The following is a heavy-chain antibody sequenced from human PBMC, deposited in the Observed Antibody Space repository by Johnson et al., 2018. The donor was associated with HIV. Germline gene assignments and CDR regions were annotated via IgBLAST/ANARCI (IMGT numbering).Heavy chain of an antibody. CDR3: TNPDTAMATGAFDI. J-gene: IGHJ3*02. CDR1: GFTFSSYA. D-gene: IGHD5-18*01. Sequence: QVQLVESGGGVVQPGRSLRLSCAASGFTFSSYAMHWVRQAPGKGLEWVAVISYDGSNKYYADSVKGRFTISRDNSKNTLYLQMNSLRAEDTAMYYCTNPDTAMATGAFDIWGQGTMVTVSS. CDR2: ISYDGSNK. V-gene: IGHV3-30-3*01.